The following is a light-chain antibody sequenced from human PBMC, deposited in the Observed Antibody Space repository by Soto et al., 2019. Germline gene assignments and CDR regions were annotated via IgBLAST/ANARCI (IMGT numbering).Light chain of an antibody. CDR1: QSVLYSSNNKNY. Sequence: DIVMTQSPDSLAVSLGERATINCKSSQSVLYSSNNKNYLGWYQQKPGQPTKLLIYRASTRESGVPDRFSGGGSGTYITLTISRLRAEDVAFYYCQQYYSTPSFGQGTKLEIK. J-gene: IGKJ2*01. CDR3: QQYYSTPS. CDR2: RAS. V-gene: IGKV4-1*01.